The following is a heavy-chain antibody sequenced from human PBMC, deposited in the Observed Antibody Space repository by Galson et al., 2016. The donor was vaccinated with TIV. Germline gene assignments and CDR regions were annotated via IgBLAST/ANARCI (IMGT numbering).Heavy chain of an antibody. D-gene: IGHD6-6*01. CDR1: GFTFDDYG. Sequence: SLRLSCAASGFTFDDYGMSWVRQVPGKGLEWVSYITSSSSYLYYADSVKGRFTISRDNAKNSLFLQMTTLRADDTALYYCARDTEQYNSFTYTLDVWGQGTMVTVSS. CDR3: ARDTEQYNSFTYTLDV. CDR2: ITSSSSYL. V-gene: IGHV3-21*06. J-gene: IGHJ3*01.